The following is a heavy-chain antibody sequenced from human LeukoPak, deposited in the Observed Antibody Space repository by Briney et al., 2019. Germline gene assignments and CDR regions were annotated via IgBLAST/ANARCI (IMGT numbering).Heavy chain of an antibody. CDR2: IYTGDTT. V-gene: IGHV3-66*01. CDR3: ARVGAVAAVDY. D-gene: IGHD6-19*01. CDR1: GFTVSTKY. J-gene: IGHJ4*02. Sequence: PGGSLRLSCAASGFTVSTKYMSWVRQAPGKGLEWVSVIYTGDTTYYADSVKGRFTISRDNSKNTLYLQMDGLRVEDTAVYYYARVGAVAAVDYWGQGTLVTVSS.